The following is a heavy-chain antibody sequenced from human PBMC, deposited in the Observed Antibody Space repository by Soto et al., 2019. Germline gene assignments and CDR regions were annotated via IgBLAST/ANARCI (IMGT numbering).Heavy chain of an antibody. CDR1: GFTFDDYA. CDR3: AKDRVAVVMSSYGMDV. D-gene: IGHD3-22*01. V-gene: IGHV3-9*01. J-gene: IGHJ6*02. Sequence: EVQLVESGGGLVQPGRSLRLSCAASGFTFDDYAMHWVPQAPGKGLEWVSGISWNSGSIGYADSVKGRFTISRDNAKNSLYLQMNSLRAEDTALYYCAKDRVAVVMSSYGMDVWGQGTTVTVSS. CDR2: ISWNSGSI.